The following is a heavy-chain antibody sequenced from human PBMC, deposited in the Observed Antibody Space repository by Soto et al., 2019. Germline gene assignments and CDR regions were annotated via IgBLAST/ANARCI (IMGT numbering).Heavy chain of an antibody. CDR3: ARGRQYQLPLAFDP. V-gene: IGHV3-11*06. J-gene: IGHJ5*02. CDR2: ISSSSSYT. CDR1: GFTFSDYY. Sequence: GGSLRLSCAASGFTFSDYYMSWIRQAPGKGLEWVSYISSSSSYTNYADSVKGRFTISRDNAKNSLYLQMNSLRAEDTAVYYCARGRQYQLPLAFDPWGQGTLVTVSS. D-gene: IGHD2-2*01.